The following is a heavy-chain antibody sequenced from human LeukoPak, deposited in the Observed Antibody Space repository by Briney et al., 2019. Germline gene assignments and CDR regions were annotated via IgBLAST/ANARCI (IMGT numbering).Heavy chain of an antibody. CDR2: INHSGST. Sequence: SETLSLTCAVYGGSFSGYYWSWIRQPPGKGLEWIGEINHSGSTNYNPSLKSRVTISVDTSKNQFSLKLSSVTAADTAVYYCARGSSGVKVGPPYYYMDVWGKGTTVTVSS. J-gene: IGHJ6*03. CDR1: GGSFSGYY. V-gene: IGHV4-34*01. CDR3: ARGSSGVKVGPPYYYMDV. D-gene: IGHD2-15*01.